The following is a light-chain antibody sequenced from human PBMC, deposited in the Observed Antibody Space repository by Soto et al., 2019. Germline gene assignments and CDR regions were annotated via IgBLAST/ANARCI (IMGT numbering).Light chain of an antibody. Sequence: QSALTQPASVSGSPGQSITISCTGTSSDVGSYDFVSWYQQHPGRAPKLVIYEVSKRPSGVSSRFSGSKSGNTASLTISGLQAEDEADYHCCSYAGTSPFYVFGPGTKVTVL. J-gene: IGLJ1*01. CDR2: EVS. V-gene: IGLV2-23*02. CDR3: CSYAGTSPFYV. CDR1: SSDVGSYDF.